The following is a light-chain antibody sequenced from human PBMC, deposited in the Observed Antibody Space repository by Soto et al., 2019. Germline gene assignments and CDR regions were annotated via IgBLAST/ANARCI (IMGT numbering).Light chain of an antibody. Sequence: QSVLTQPASVSGSPGQSITISCTGTSSDVGSYDLVSWYQQPPGKAPKRLIYEDTKRPSGISTRFSGSKSGNAASLTISGLQAEDEADYYCCSYAVSCTFVFGTGTKLTVL. V-gene: IGLV2-23*01. J-gene: IGLJ1*01. CDR3: CSYAVSCTFV. CDR2: EDT. CDR1: SSDVGSYDL.